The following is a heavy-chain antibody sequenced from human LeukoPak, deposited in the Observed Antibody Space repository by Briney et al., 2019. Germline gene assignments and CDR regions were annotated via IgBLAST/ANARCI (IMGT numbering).Heavy chain of an antibody. CDR3: ARRGYYGSGSYYNQGDWFDP. D-gene: IGHD3-10*01. V-gene: IGHV1-18*01. CDR1: GYTFTSYG. J-gene: IGHJ5*02. CDR2: ISAYNGNT. Sequence: ASVKVSCKASGYTFTSYGISWVRQAPGQGLEWMGWISAYNGNTNYAQKLQGRVTMTTDTSTSTAYMELRSLRSDDTAVYYCARRGYYGSGSYYNQGDWFDPWGQGTLVTVSS.